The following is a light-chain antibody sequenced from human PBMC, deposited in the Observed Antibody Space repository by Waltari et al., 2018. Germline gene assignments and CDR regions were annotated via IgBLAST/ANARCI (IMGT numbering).Light chain of an antibody. CDR2: WAS. V-gene: IGKV4-1*01. CDR3: QQHYSSPFT. CDR1: QSVLYSSNNKNY. Sequence: DIVMTQSPDSLAVSLGERATINCKSSQSVLYSSNNKNYLAWYQQKPGQPPKVRFYWASTRESGVPDRFSGSGSGTDFTLTISSLQAEDVAVYYCQQHYSSPFTFGPGTKVDIK. J-gene: IGKJ3*01.